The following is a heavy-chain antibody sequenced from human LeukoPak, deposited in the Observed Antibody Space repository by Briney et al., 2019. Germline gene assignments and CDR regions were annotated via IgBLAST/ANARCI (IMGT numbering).Heavy chain of an antibody. CDR2: INPSGGST. J-gene: IGHJ4*02. D-gene: IGHD3-22*01. V-gene: IGHV1-46*01. Sequence: ASVKVSCKASGYTFTSYYMRWVRQAPGQGLEWMGIINPSGGSTSYAQKFQGRVTMTRDTSTSTVYMELSSLRSEDTAVYYCAREGEVALALNYYDSSGYFGYYFGYWGQGTLVTVSS. CDR3: AREGEVALALNYYDSSGYFGYYFGY. CDR1: GYTFTSYY.